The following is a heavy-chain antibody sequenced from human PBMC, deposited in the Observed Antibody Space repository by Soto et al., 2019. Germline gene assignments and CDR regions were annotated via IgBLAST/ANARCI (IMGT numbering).Heavy chain of an antibody. Sequence: LSLTCTVSGGSINSAGHSWGWVRQSPGKGLEWIGYSYHSGSSYYNPSLQSRVTISVDRSKAQFYLTLTSVTAADTAVYYCASGPPIFMGTTIVPRNYYFDSWGQGTLVTVSS. CDR1: GGSINSAGHS. D-gene: IGHD2-21*02. V-gene: IGHV4-30-2*06. CDR3: ASGPPIFMGTTIVPRNYYFDS. J-gene: IGHJ4*02. CDR2: SYHSGSS.